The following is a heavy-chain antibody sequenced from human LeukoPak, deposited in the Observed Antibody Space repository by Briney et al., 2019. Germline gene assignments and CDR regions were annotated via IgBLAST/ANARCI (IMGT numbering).Heavy chain of an antibody. CDR2: IKSKTDSGTT. Sequence: GGSPRLSCAASGFTFSNAWMSWVRQAPGKGLEWVGHIKSKTDSGTTDYAAPVKDRFSISRDDSKNTLYLQMNSLRAEDTAVYYCAKDRFITHYSSSSEGDYWGQGTLVTVSS. J-gene: IGHJ4*02. CDR1: GFTFSNAW. CDR3: AKDRFITHYSSSSEGDY. V-gene: IGHV3-15*01. D-gene: IGHD6-6*01.